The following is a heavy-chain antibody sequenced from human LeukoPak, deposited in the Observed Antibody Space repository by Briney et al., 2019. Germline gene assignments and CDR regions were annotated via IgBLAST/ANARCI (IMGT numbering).Heavy chain of an antibody. J-gene: IGHJ4*02. CDR1: GGSISSSSYY. V-gene: IGHV4-39*07. CDR2: IYYSGST. D-gene: IGHD3-10*01. Sequence: PSETLSLTCTVSGGSISSSSYYWGWIRQPPGKGLEWIGSIYYSGSTYYNPSLKSRVTISVDTSKNQFSLKLSSVTAADTAVYYCARGGSGSCFDYWGQGTLVTVSS. CDR3: ARGGSGSCFDY.